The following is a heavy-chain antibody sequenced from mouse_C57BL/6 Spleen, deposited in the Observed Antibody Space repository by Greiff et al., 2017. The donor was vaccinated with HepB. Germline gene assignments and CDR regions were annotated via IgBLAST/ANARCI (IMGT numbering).Heavy chain of an antibody. D-gene: IGHD2-10*02. CDR2: IDPSDSYT. CDR3: APLDYYAMDY. CDR1: GYTFTSYW. J-gene: IGHJ4*01. V-gene: IGHV1-59*01. Sequence: VQLQQPGAELVRPGTSVKLSSKASGYTFTSYWMHWVKQRPGQGLEWIGVIDPSDSYTNYNQKFKGKATLTVDTSSSTAYMQLSSLTSEDSAVYYCAPLDYYAMDYWGQGTSVTVSS.